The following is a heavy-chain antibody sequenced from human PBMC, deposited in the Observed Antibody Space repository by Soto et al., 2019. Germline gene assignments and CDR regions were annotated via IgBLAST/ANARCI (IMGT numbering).Heavy chain of an antibody. CDR2: IYHSGST. J-gene: IGHJ4*02. D-gene: IGHD1-7*01. CDR1: SGSISSSNW. Sequence: SETLSLTCAVSSGSISSSNWWNWVRQPPGKGLEWIGEIYHSGSTNYNPSLKSRVTISVDKSKNQFSLKLSSVTAADTAVYYCARASITGTFGGFDYWGQGTLVTVSS. V-gene: IGHV4-4*02. CDR3: ARASITGTFGGFDY.